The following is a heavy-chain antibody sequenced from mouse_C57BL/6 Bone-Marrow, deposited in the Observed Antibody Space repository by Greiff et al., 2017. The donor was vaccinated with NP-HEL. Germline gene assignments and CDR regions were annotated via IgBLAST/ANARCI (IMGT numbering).Heavy chain of an antibody. CDR3: ATNSIRDYFGSSYLYFDV. CDR1: GFTFSDYG. Sequence: EVKLVESGGGLVKPGGSLKLSCAASGFTFSDYGMHWVRQAPEKGLEWVAYISSGSSTIYSADTVKGRVTISRDNAKNTLFLQMTSLRSEDTAMYYGATNSIRDYFGSSYLYFDVWGTGTTVTVSS. D-gene: IGHD1-1*01. J-gene: IGHJ1*03. V-gene: IGHV5-17*01. CDR2: ISSGSSTI.